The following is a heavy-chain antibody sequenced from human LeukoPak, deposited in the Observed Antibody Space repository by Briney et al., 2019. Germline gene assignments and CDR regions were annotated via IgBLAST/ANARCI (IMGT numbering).Heavy chain of an antibody. CDR1: GFTFSNYW. V-gene: IGHV3-74*01. D-gene: IGHD4-11*01. CDR3: ARHYHYSIDG. J-gene: IGHJ4*02. Sequence: GGSLRLSCAASGFTFSNYWMHWIRQAPGKGLVWVTRVNGDGSFTRYADSVKGRFTISRDNAKNTLYLQMNSLRAEDTAVYYCARHYHYSIDGWRQGTLVTVSS. CDR2: VNGDGSFT.